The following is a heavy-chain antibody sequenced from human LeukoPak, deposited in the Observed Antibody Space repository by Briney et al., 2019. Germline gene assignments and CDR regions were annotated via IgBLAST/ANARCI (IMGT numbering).Heavy chain of an antibody. Sequence: ASVKVSCKASRGTFSSYAISWVRQAPGQGLEWMGRIIPILGIANYAQKFQGRVTITADKSTSTAYMELSSLRSEDTAVYYCARDGLYCSSTSCSKIDYWGQGTLVTVSS. CDR2: IIPILGIA. V-gene: IGHV1-69*04. CDR3: ARDGLYCSSTSCSKIDY. J-gene: IGHJ4*02. D-gene: IGHD2-2*01. CDR1: RGTFSSYA.